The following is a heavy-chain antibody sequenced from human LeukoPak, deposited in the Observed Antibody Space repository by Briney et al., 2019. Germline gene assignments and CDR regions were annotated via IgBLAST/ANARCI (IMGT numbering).Heavy chain of an antibody. CDR2: ISSDGSQS. CDR1: GLTFSSYG. V-gene: IGHV3-30*18. Sequence: GGSLRLSCAASGLTFSSYGIHWVRQAPGKGLEWLAIISSDGSQSYFADSVKGRFTISRDNSKNMSYLHINNLRAEDTAVFYCAKAIAGITGIFDNWGQGTLVTVSS. D-gene: IGHD1-20*01. CDR3: AKAIAGITGIFDN. J-gene: IGHJ4*02.